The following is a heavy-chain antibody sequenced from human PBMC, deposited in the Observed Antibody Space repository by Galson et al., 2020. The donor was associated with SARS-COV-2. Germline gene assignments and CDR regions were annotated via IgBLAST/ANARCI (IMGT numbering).Heavy chain of an antibody. Sequence: GGSLRLSCAASGFTFSSFAMHWVRQAPGKGLEHVAVIWPDGGSKHYADSVEGRFTISRDNSKNTLYLQMNSLRAEDTAVYYCVKDPSTDAVLLKWYFDIWGRGTLVTVSS. D-gene: IGHD4-17*01. V-gene: IGHV3-33*03. CDR1: GFTFSSFA. CDR2: IWPDGGSK. CDR3: VKDPSTDAVLLKWYFDI. J-gene: IGHJ2*01.